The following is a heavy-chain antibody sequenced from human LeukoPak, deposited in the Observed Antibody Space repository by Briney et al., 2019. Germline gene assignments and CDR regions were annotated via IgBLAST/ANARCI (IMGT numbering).Heavy chain of an antibody. D-gene: IGHD3-10*01. V-gene: IGHV3-23*01. Sequence: GGSLLLSCGASGFTFSSSAMRWVRRAPAGGGVWVSSIIGCGSGSSTYSAVSVKGRLTISKHNAKKSLHLQMNSLRDDDTGVYYCARGDRNEFASATFYTAWRQGALVTVSS. CDR2: IIGCGSGSST. J-gene: IGHJ4*02. CDR3: ARGDRNEFASATFYTA. CDR1: GFTFSSSA.